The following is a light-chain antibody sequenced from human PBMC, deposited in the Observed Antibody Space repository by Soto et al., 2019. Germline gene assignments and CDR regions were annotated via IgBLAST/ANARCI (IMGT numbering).Light chain of an antibody. CDR2: SAS. CDR1: QTINNY. J-gene: IGKJ2*01. V-gene: IGKV1-39*01. CDR3: QQRSSTPHT. Sequence: DIQMTQSPSSLSASLGDRVTITCRASQTINNYLHWYQQRPGEAPKLLMYSASNLQTGVPPRFSGSGSGTHFTLTISSLQPEDFATCFCQQRSSTPHTFGQGTIVEIK.